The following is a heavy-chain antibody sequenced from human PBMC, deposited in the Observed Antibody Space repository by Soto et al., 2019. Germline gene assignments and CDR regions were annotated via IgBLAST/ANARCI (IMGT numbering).Heavy chain of an antibody. J-gene: IGHJ5*02. CDR1: GYTFTSYD. Sequence: QVQLVQSGAEVKKPGASVKVSCKASGYTFTSYDINWVRQATGQGLEWMGWMNPNSGNTGYAQKFQGRVTMTRNTSISTAYMGLSSLRSEDTAVYYCARRGAAAGRGRNWFDPWGQGTLVTVSS. CDR3: ARRGAAAGRGRNWFDP. CDR2: MNPNSGNT. D-gene: IGHD6-13*01. V-gene: IGHV1-8*01.